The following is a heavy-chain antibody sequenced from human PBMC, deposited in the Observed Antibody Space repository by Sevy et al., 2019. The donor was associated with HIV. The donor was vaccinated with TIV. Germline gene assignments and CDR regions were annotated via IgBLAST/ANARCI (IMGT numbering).Heavy chain of an antibody. D-gene: IGHD6-19*01. V-gene: IGHV3-23*01. CDR2: ISGSGGST. Sequence: GESLKISCAASGFTFSSYAMSWVRQAPGKGLEWVSAISGSGGSTYYADSVKGRFTISRDNSKNTLYLQMNSLRAEDTAVYYCAKSIAVAGTGGYFDYWGQGTLVTVSS. CDR1: GFTFSSYA. CDR3: AKSIAVAGTGGYFDY. J-gene: IGHJ4*02.